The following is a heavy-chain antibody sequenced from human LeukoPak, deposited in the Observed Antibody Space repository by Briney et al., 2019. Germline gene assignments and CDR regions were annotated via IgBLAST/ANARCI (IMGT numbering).Heavy chain of an antibody. Sequence: PSETLSLACTVSDDSITMYYWTWIRQPPGKGLEWIGYVDHTGSTKFNPSLNGRVSISRDTSNNFFSLRLRSVTAADTAVYFCARGRVSSSTWYSTYYYFFYMDFWGKGTTVTVSS. V-gene: IGHV4-59*01. CDR2: VDHTGST. CDR1: DDSITMYY. D-gene: IGHD4-11*01. J-gene: IGHJ6*03. CDR3: ARGRVSSSTWYSTYYYFFYMDF.